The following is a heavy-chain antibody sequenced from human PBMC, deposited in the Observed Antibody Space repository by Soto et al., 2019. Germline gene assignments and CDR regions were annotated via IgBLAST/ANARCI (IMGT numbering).Heavy chain of an antibody. Sequence: ASVKVSCKASGYTFTGYYMHWVRQAPGQGLEWMGWINPNSGGTNYAQKFQGWVTMTRDTSISTAYMELSRLRSDDTAVYYCARGRELLWFGELSEYYYYMDVWGKGTTVTVSS. CDR2: INPNSGGT. J-gene: IGHJ6*03. D-gene: IGHD3-10*01. CDR1: GYTFTGYY. CDR3: ARGRELLWFGELSEYYYYMDV. V-gene: IGHV1-2*04.